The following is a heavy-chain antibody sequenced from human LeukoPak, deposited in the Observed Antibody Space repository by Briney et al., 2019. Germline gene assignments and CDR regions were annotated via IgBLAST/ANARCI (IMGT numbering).Heavy chain of an antibody. CDR1: GFNFSNYG. Sequence: GGSLRLSCTASGFNFSNYGIHWVRRAPGKGLEWVAFIQNDGSDKYYADSVKGRFTVSRDNSKNTLYLQMDSLRAEDTAVYYCAKEGYCTSFSCYTHFDYWGQGTLVTVSS. CDR3: AKEGYCTSFSCYTHFDY. D-gene: IGHD2-2*02. V-gene: IGHV3-30*02. J-gene: IGHJ4*02. CDR2: IQNDGSDK.